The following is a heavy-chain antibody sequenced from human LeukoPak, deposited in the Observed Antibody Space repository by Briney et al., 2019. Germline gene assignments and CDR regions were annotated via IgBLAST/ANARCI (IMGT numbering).Heavy chain of an antibody. CDR1: GFTFSSYV. J-gene: IGHJ4*02. V-gene: IGHV3-7*05. D-gene: IGHD6-13*01. CDR2: IKEDGSEK. Sequence: GGSLRLSCAASGFTFSSYVMSWVRQAPGKGLEWVAYIKEDGSEKNYVDSVKGRFTVSRDNAKNSLYLQMNSLRGDDAAIYYCARDWGAAGLWDYWGQGTLVTVSS. CDR3: ARDWGAAGLWDY.